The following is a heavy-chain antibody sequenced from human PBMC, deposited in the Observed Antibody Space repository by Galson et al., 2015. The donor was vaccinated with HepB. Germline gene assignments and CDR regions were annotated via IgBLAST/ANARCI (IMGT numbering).Heavy chain of an antibody. V-gene: IGHV6-1*01. Sequence: CAISGDSVSSHSAAWNWIRQSPSRGLEWLGRTWYRSKWYNGYAVSVKSRITINPDTSKNQFSLYLNSVTPEDTAVYYCARSAGDLDYWGQGTLVTVSS. D-gene: IGHD7-27*01. CDR2: TWYRSKWYN. CDR3: ARSAGDLDY. CDR1: GDSVSSHSAA. J-gene: IGHJ4*02.